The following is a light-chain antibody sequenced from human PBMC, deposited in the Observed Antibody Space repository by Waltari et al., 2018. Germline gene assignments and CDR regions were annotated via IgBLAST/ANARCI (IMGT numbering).Light chain of an antibody. CDR3: QHYNNRPPYS. J-gene: IGKJ2*03. Sequence: EIELTQSPATLSASPGERVTLSCRASQGISNNLVWYQHKPGQSPRLLIYGASARATGVPEGFSGSGYLTEFTLTISSLQSEDFAVYYCQHYNNRPPYSFGQGTKLDIK. CDR1: QGISNN. CDR2: GAS. V-gene: IGKV3-15*01.